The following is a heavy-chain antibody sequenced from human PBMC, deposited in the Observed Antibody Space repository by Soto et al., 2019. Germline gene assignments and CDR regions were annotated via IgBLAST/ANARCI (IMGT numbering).Heavy chain of an antibody. V-gene: IGHV3-53*04. CDR2: IYSGGST. J-gene: IGHJ3*02. CDR3: ARSITMGRGVNGDFDI. D-gene: IGHD3-10*01. CDR1: GFTVSSNY. Sequence: GGSLRLSCAASGFTVSSNYMSWVRQAPGKGLEWVSVIYSGGSTYYADSVKGRFTISRHNSKNTLYLQMNSLRAEDTAVYYCARSITMGRGVNGDFDIWGQGTMVTVSS.